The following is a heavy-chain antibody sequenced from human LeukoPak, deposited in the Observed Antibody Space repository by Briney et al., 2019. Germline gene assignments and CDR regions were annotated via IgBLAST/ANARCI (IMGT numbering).Heavy chain of an antibody. V-gene: IGHV4-39*07. D-gene: IGHD5-18*01. CDR1: GGSISSSSYY. CDR3: ARDGDTAIN. Sequence: SETLSLTCTVSGGSISSSSYYWGWIRQPPGKGLEWIGSIYYSGSTYYNPSLKSRVTISVDTSKNQFSLKLSSVTAAETAVYYCARDGDTAINWGQGTLVTVST. J-gene: IGHJ4*02. CDR2: IYYSGST.